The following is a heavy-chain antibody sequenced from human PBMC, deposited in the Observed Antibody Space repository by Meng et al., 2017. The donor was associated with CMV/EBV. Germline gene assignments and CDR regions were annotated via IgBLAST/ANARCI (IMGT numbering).Heavy chain of an antibody. CDR3: ARDTIVVVPAASGGFDY. D-gene: IGHD2-2*01. CDR2: IYYSGST. V-gene: IGHV4-39*07. Sequence: GSLSLTCTVSGGSISSSSYYWGWIRQPPGKGLEWIGSIYYSGSTYYNPSLKSRVTISVDTSKNQFSLKLSSVTAADTAVYYCARDTIVVVPAASGGFDYWGQGTLVTVSS. CDR1: GGSISSSSYY. J-gene: IGHJ4*02.